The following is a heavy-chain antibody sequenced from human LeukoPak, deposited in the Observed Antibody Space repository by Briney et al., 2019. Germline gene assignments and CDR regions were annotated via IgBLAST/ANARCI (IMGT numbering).Heavy chain of an antibody. CDR3: ARGVGYCSGGSCPTYHYYYYGMDV. D-gene: IGHD2-15*01. V-gene: IGHV1-18*01. J-gene: IGHJ6*02. CDR1: GYIFTSYG. Sequence: GASVKVSCKASGYIFTSYGISWVRQAPGQGLEWMGWISAYNGNTNYAQKLQGRVTMTTDTSTSTAYMELRSLRSDDTAVYYCARGVGYCSGGSCPTYHYYYYGMDVWGQGTTVTVSS. CDR2: ISAYNGNT.